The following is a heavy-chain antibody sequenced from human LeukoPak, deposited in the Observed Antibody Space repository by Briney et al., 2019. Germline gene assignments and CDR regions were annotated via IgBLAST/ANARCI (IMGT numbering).Heavy chain of an antibody. V-gene: IGHV3-53*01. J-gene: IGHJ4*02. D-gene: IGHD3-10*01. CDR3: ARGGYDSGSYYKGPHYYFDY. CDR1: GFTDSSNY. CDR2: IYSGGAT. Sequence: GGSLRLSCAASGFTDSSNYMSWVRQAPGKGLEWVSVIYSGGATYYTDSVKGRFTISRDNSKNTLYLQMNSLRAEDTAVYYCARGGYDSGSYYKGPHYYFDYWGQGTLVTVSS.